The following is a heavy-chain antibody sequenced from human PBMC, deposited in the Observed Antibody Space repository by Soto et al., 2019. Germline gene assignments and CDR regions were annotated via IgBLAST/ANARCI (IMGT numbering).Heavy chain of an antibody. J-gene: IGHJ6*03. Sequence: GGSLRLSCAASGFTFDDYAMHWVRQAPGKGLEWVSGISWNSGSIGYADSVKGRFTISRDNAKNSLYLQMNSLRAEDTALYYCAKVSSRDYGDRESYYYYYYMDVWGKGTTVTVSS. CDR1: GFTFDDYA. CDR3: AKVSSRDYGDRESYYYYYYMDV. V-gene: IGHV3-9*01. CDR2: ISWNSGSI. D-gene: IGHD4-17*01.